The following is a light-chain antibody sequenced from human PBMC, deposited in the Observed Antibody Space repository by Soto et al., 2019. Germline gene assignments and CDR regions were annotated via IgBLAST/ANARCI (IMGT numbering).Light chain of an antibody. J-gene: IGKJ3*01. Sequence: EIVLTQSPGTLSLSPGERDTLSCRASQSVSSSYLAWYQQKPGQAPRLLIYGASSRATGIPDRFSGSGSGTDFTLTISRLEPEDFAVYYCQQYGSSPFPFGTGTKVDI. CDR1: QSVSSSY. V-gene: IGKV3-20*01. CDR2: GAS. CDR3: QQYGSSPFP.